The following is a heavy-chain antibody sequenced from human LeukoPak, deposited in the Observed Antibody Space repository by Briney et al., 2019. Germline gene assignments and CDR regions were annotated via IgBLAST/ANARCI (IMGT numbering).Heavy chain of an antibody. D-gene: IGHD3-10*01. J-gene: IGHJ4*02. CDR3: ARDGSTVWHYFEY. CDR2: IYSDGGT. Sequence: GGSLRLSCAASGFTFIDYYMSWIRQAPGQGLEWVSVIYSDGGTSFAGNTYYADSVEGRFTVSRDNSKNTLYLQMNSLRTEDTAVYYCARDGSTVWHYFEYWGQGTLVAVSS. CDR1: GFTFIDYY. V-gene: IGHV3-11*01.